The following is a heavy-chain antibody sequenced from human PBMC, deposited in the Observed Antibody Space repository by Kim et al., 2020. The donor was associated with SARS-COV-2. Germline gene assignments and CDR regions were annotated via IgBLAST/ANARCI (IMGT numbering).Heavy chain of an antibody. J-gene: IGHJ4*01. Sequence: ASVKVSCKASGYTFTDYYIHWVRQAPGQVLEWMGWINPNSGGTNYAQMFKGRATVTADTSINTAYVELSGLRSDDTAVYYCARLKHYYDGSGYYGFESWG. CDR2: INPNSGGT. CDR1: GYTFTDYY. CDR3: ARLKHYYDGSGYYGFES. D-gene: IGHD3-22*01. V-gene: IGHV1-2*02.